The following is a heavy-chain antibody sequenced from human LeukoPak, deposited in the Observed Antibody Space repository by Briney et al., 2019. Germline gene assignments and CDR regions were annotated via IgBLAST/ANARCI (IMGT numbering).Heavy chain of an antibody. CDR3: TRDLSEYSSSFPYLYYFMAV. Sequence: GGSLRLSCAASGFTLSSYSMNWVRQAPGKGLEWVSYIISSGNIYYADTEKGRYTFSRDNAKNQLYLQMNSVRAEHTAVYYCTRDLSEYSSSFPYLYYFMAVWGKGPTVTVSS. V-gene: IGHV3-48*01. CDR2: IISSGNI. D-gene: IGHD6-6*01. CDR1: GFTLSSYS. J-gene: IGHJ6*03.